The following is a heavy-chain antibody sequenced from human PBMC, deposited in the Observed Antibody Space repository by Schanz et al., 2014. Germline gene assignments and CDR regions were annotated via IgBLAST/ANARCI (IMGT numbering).Heavy chain of an antibody. J-gene: IGHJ3*02. Sequence: QVQLVQSGAEVKKPGSSMKVSCKASGGTFSTYPINWVRQAPGQGLEWMGMINPSGGSTTYAQKFQGRVTMTRDTSTSTAYMELSSLRYEDTALYYCARGTMPGTFDIWGQGTMVTVSS. CDR2: INPSGGST. V-gene: IGHV1-46*01. D-gene: IGHD2-2*01. CDR3: ARGTMPGTFDI. CDR1: GGTFSTYP.